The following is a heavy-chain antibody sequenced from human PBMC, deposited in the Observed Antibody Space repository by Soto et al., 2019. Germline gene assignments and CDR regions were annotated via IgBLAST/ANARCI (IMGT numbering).Heavy chain of an antibody. CDR1: GFTFSSYG. D-gene: IGHD4-17*01. Sequence: PGGSLRLSCAASGFTFSSYGMHWVRQAPGKGLEWVAVIWYDGSNKYYADSVKGRFTISRDNSKNTLYLQMNSLRAEDTAVYYCAREVGEGYYYGMDVWGQGTTVTVSS. CDR3: AREVGEGYYYGMDV. V-gene: IGHV3-33*01. J-gene: IGHJ6*02. CDR2: IWYDGSNK.